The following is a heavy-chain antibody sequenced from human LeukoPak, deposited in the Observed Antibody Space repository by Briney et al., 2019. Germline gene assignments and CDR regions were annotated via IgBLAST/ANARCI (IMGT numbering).Heavy chain of an antibody. CDR3: ARESGSPPRYYYYMDV. CDR1: GGSFSGYY. CDR2: INHSGST. V-gene: IGHV4-34*01. J-gene: IGHJ6*03. Sequence: SETLSLTCAVYGGSFSGYYWSWIRQPPGKGLEWIGEINHSGSTNYNPSLKSRVTISVDTSKNQFSLKLSSVTAADTAVYYCARESGSPPRYYYYMDVWGKGTTVTVPS. D-gene: IGHD1-26*01.